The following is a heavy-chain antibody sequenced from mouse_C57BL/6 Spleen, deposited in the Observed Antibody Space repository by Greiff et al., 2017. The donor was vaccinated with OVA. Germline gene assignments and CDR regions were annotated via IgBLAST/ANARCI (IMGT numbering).Heavy chain of an antibody. CDR3: ARAPSSGYRAWFAY. Sequence: VQLQESGAELVKPGASVKLSCKASGYTFTSYWMQWVKQRPGQGLEWIGEIDPSDSYTNYNQKFKGKATLTVDTSSSTAYMQLSSLTSEDSAVYYCARAPSSGYRAWFAYWGQGTLVTVSA. CDR1: GYTFTSYW. J-gene: IGHJ3*01. D-gene: IGHD3-2*02. V-gene: IGHV1-50*01. CDR2: IDPSDSYT.